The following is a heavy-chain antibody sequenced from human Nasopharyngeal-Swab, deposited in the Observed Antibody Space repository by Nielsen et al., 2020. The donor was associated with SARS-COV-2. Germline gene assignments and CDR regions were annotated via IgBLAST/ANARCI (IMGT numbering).Heavy chain of an antibody. CDR1: GFIFEDYA. J-gene: IGHJ4*02. CDR3: TKGRADYSNPSFDN. CDR2: ITWNSGLF. D-gene: IGHD4-11*01. Sequence: SLKISCAASGFIFEDYAMHWVRQAPGKGLEWVSGITWNSGLFGYLDSVRGRFTISRDNARNSLYLQMNSLRAEDTAFYYCTKGRADYSNPSFDNWGQGTLVIVS. V-gene: IGHV3-9*01.